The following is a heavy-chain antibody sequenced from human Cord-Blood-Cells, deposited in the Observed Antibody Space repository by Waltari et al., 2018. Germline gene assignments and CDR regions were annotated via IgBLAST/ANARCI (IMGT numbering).Heavy chain of an antibody. Sequence: QVQLQESGPGLVKPSGTLSLTCAASGGSTSSSNLWSSVRQPPGQGLEWFGEIYHSWSTNYNPSLKSRVTISVDKSKNQFSLKLSSVTAADTAVYYCARVGGSSIVGATTDYWGQGTLVTVSS. V-gene: IGHV4-4*02. D-gene: IGHD1-26*01. CDR1: GGSTSSSNL. CDR2: IYHSWST. J-gene: IGHJ4*02. CDR3: ARVGGSSIVGATTDY.